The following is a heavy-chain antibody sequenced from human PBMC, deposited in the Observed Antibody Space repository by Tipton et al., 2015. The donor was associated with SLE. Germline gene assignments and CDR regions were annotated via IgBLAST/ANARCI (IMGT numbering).Heavy chain of an antibody. Sequence: SLRLSCAASGSTFSSYAMHWVRQAPGKGLEWVAVISYDGSNKYYADSVKGRFTISRDNSKNTLYLQMNSLRAEDTAVYYCASGELSGYYFDYWGQGTLVTVSP. J-gene: IGHJ4*02. CDR2: ISYDGSNK. CDR3: ASGELSGYYFDY. D-gene: IGHD3-16*02. V-gene: IGHV3-30*04. CDR1: GSTFSSYA.